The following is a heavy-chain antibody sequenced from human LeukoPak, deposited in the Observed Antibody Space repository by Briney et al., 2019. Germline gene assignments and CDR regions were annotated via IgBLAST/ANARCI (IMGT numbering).Heavy chain of an antibody. Sequence: GGSPRLSCAASGFTFSIYWMSWVRQAPGKGLEWVANIKQDGSEKYYVDSVKGRFTISRDNAKNSLYLQMNSLRAEDTAVYYCARLGYCSSTSCFTSMYFDYWGQGTLVTVSS. CDR1: GFTFSIYW. D-gene: IGHD2-2*02. J-gene: IGHJ4*02. CDR3: ARLGYCSSTSCFTSMYFDY. CDR2: IKQDGSEK. V-gene: IGHV3-7*01.